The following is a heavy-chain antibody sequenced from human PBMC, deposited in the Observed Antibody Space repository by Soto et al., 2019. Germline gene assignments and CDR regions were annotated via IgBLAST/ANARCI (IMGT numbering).Heavy chain of an antibody. D-gene: IGHD6-13*01. CDR1: GGSVSSGSYY. V-gene: IGHV4-61*01. CDR2: IYYSGST. CDR3: ARDQLQQLVRRFDP. Sequence: QVQLQESGPGLVKPSETLSLTCTVSGGSVSSGSYYWSWIRQPPGKGLEWIGYIYYSGSTNYNPSLKSRVTISVDTSKNQFSLKLSSVTAADTAVYYCARDQLQQLVRRFDPWGQGTLVTVSS. J-gene: IGHJ5*02.